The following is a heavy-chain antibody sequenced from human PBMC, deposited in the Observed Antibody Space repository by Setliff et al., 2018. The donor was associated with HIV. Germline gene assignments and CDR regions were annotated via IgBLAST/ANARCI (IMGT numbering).Heavy chain of an antibody. CDR3: SRNGWHMNSWHYYYYYMDV. Sequence: AGGSLRLSCTASGFTFGDYAMSWVRQAPGKGLEWVGFIRSKTYAGTTEYAASVIGRFTISRDDSKSIAYLQMNSLKTEDTAVYHCSRNGWHMNSWHYYYYYMDVWGKGTTFTV. D-gene: IGHD6-13*01. CDR2: IRSKTYAGTT. J-gene: IGHJ6*03. CDR1: GFTFGDYA. V-gene: IGHV3-49*04.